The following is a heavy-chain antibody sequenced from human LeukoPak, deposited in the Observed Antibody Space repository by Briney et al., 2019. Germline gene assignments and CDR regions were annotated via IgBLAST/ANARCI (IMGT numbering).Heavy chain of an antibody. D-gene: IGHD1-14*01. J-gene: IGHJ4*02. Sequence: GGSLRLSCAASGFTFSSYGMHWVRQAPGKGLEWVAVISYDGKVSYYADSVKGRFTISRDNSKNTLYLQMNSLRAEDTAVYYCAKDQRPGAWPYFDYWGQGTLVTVSS. V-gene: IGHV3-30*18. CDR2: ISYDGKVS. CDR1: GFTFSSYG. CDR3: AKDQRPGAWPYFDY.